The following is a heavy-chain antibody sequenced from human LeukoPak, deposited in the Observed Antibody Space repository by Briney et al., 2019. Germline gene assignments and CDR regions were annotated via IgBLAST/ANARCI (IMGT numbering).Heavy chain of an antibody. V-gene: IGHV3-21*01. CDR1: GFTFSSYT. CDR2: ITGSSTYI. D-gene: IGHD4-11*01. CDR3: ARELTVTSTCWFDL. J-gene: IGHJ5*02. Sequence: PGGSLTLSCAVSGFTFSSYTMNWVRQAPGKGLEWVSSITGSSTYIYYADSVKGRFTISRDNAKNSLYLQMNNLGAEDTAVYYCARELTVTSTCWFDLWGQGTLVTVSS.